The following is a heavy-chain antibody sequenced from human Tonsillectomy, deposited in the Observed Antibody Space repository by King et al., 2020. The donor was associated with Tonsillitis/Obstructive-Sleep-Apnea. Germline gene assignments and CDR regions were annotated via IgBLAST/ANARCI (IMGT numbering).Heavy chain of an antibody. J-gene: IGHJ4*02. CDR1: GGSISSYY. V-gene: IGHV4-59*01. CDR2: IYYSGST. Sequence: VQLQESGPGLVKPSETLSLTCTVSGGSISSYYWSWIRQPPGKGLEWIGYIYYSGSTNYNPSLKSRVTISVDTSKNQFSLKLSSVTAADTAVYYCARDCSSTSCYDYWGQETLVTVSS. D-gene: IGHD2-2*01. CDR3: ARDCSSTSCYDY.